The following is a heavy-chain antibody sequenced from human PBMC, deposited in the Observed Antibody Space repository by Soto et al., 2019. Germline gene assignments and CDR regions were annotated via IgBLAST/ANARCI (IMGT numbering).Heavy chain of an antibody. D-gene: IGHD1-26*01. J-gene: IGHJ4*02. V-gene: IGHV4-59*01. CDR3: ARGPESYTYDY. CDR2: IYYSGST. Sequence: KASETLSLTCTVSGGSISSYYWSWIRQPPGKGLEWIGYIYYSGSTNYNPSLKSRVTISVDTSKNQFSLKLSSVTAADTAVYYCARGPESYTYDYWGQGTLVTVSS. CDR1: GGSISSYY.